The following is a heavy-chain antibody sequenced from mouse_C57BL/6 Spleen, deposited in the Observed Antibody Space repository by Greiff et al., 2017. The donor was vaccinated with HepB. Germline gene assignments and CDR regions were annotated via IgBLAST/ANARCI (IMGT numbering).Heavy chain of an antibody. CDR1: GFTFSSYG. D-gene: IGHD2-4*01. J-gene: IGHJ2*01. V-gene: IGHV5-6*01. CDR3: ARHEGLRRRDYFDY. CDR2: ISSGGSYT. Sequence: EVQRVESGGDLVKPGGSLKLSCAASGFTFSSYGMSWVRQTPDKRLEWVATISSGGSYTYYPDSVKGRFTISRDNAKNTLYLQMSSLKSEDTAMYYCARHEGLRRRDYFDYWGQGTTLTVSS.